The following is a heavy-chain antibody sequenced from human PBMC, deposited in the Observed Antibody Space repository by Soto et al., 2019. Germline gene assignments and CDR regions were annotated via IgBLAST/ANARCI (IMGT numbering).Heavy chain of an antibody. CDR1: GFTLSIYS. CDR3: ARGFDLQYGLDV. D-gene: IGHD3-10*01. V-gene: IGHV3-48*02. CDR2: ISGNGNSI. Sequence: PLVESGGGLVQRGGSVRLYCAASGFTLSIYSMNWVRQAPRKGLEWVSYISGNGNSIYYADSVKGRFTISRDNAKNSLYLQMNSLRDEDTAVYYCARGFDLQYGLDVWGQGTTVTVSS. J-gene: IGHJ6*02.